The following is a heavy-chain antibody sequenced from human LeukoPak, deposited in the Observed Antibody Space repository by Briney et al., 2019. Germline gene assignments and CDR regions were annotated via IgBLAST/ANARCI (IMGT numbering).Heavy chain of an antibody. D-gene: IGHD3-22*01. CDR2: IKPKTDGETT. CDR1: GFTFSNAY. Sequence: GGSLRLSCAASGFTFSNAYMNWVRQAPGKGLEWVGRIKPKTDGETTEYAAPVKDRFSISRDDSKSMMYLQMNSLKTEDTAVYYCTTTPLEYYYDSRGYQGPDYWGQGTLVTVSS. V-gene: IGHV3-15*07. J-gene: IGHJ4*02. CDR3: TTTPLEYYYDSRGYQGPDY.